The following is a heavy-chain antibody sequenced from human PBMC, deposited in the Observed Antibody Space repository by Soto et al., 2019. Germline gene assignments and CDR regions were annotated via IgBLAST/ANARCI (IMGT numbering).Heavy chain of an antibody. Sequence: GGSLRLSCAASGFTFSSYAMSWVRQAPGKWLEWVSAISGSGGSTYYADSVKGRFTISRDNSKNTLYLQMNSLRAEDTAVYYCAKHPSRIAAAGREGYYGMDVWGQGXTVTVSS. D-gene: IGHD6-13*01. V-gene: IGHV3-23*01. CDR1: GFTFSSYA. J-gene: IGHJ6*02. CDR3: AKHPSRIAAAGREGYYGMDV. CDR2: ISGSGGST.